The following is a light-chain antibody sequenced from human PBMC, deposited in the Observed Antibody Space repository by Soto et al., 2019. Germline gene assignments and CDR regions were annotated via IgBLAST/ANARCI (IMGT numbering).Light chain of an antibody. CDR1: PSVDSN. V-gene: IGKV3-20*01. CDR2: GAS. Sequence: EIVLTQSPATLSVSPGEGATLSCRTSPSVDSNLAWYQQKPGQAPRLLIYGASSRATGIPDRFSGSGSGTDFTLTISRLEPEDFAVYYCQQYGSSPLTFGGGTKVDIK. J-gene: IGKJ4*01. CDR3: QQYGSSPLT.